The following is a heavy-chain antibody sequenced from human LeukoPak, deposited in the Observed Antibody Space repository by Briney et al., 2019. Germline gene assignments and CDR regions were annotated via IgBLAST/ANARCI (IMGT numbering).Heavy chain of an antibody. J-gene: IGHJ4*02. V-gene: IGHV4-61*05. CDR1: GYSISSGYY. Sequence: PSETLSLTCTVSGYSISSGYYWAWIRQPPGKGLEWIGYIYYSGSTNYNPSLKSRVTISLDTSKNQFSLKLSSVTAADTAVYYCARAYSPPQWSPFDYWGQGTLVTVSS. CDR3: ARAYSPPQWSPFDY. D-gene: IGHD6-13*01. CDR2: IYYSGST.